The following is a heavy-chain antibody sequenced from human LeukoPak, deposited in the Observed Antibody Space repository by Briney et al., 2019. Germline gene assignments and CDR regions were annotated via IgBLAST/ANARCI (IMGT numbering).Heavy chain of an antibody. Sequence: GGSLRLSCAASGFTFSSYSMNWVRQAPGKGLEWVSSISSSSSYIYYADSVKGRFTISRDNAKNSLYLQMNSLRAEDTAVYYCARGSITMVRAMDVWGQGTTVTVSS. CDR1: GFTFSSYS. CDR3: ARGSITMVRAMDV. J-gene: IGHJ6*02. D-gene: IGHD3-10*01. CDR2: ISSSSSYI. V-gene: IGHV3-21*01.